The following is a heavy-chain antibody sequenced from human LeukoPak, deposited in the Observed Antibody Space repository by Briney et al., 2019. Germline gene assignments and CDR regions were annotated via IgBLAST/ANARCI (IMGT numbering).Heavy chain of an antibody. CDR1: GYSFTSYW. V-gene: IGHV5-10-1*01. CDR2: IDPSDSYT. D-gene: IGHD5-18*01. CDR3: ARHDKSYGSPFDY. J-gene: IGHJ4*02. Sequence: GESLKISFQGSGYSFTSYWISWVRPMPGKGLGWMGRIDPSDSYTNYSPSFQGHVTISANKSISTAYLQWSSLKASDTAMYYCARHDKSYGSPFDYWGQGTLVTVSS.